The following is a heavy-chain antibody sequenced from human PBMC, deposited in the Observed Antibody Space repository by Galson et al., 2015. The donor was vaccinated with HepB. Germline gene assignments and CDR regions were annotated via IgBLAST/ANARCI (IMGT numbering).Heavy chain of an antibody. D-gene: IGHD3-16*01. CDR1: GGSISSSSYY. J-gene: IGHJ3*02. CDR2: IYNSGST. V-gene: IGHV4-39*01. Sequence: SETLSLTCTISGGSISSSSYYWGWIRQPPGEGLEWIGSIYNSGSTYYSPSLKSRVTISVDTSKNQFFLKLSSVTAADTAVYYCARPSNHTDYARRSYYPGSAAAFDIWGQGTMVTVSS. CDR3: ARPSNHTDYARRSYYPGSAAAFDI.